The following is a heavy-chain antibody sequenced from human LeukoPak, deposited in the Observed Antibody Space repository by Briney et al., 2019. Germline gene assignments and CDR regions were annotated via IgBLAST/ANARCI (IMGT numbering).Heavy chain of an antibody. CDR3: GRYYVMDV. Sequence: GGSLRLSCAASGFTFSTYVMNWVRQGPGKGLEWVSTISDSGGSTYYADSVKGRFTISRDNSKSTLYLQMNSLRAEDTAVYYCGRYYVMDVWGQGTSVTVSS. J-gene: IGHJ6*02. V-gene: IGHV3-23*01. CDR2: ISDSGGST. CDR1: GFTFSTYV.